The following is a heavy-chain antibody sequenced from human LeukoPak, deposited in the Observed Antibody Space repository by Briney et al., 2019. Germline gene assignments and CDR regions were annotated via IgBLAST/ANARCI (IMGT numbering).Heavy chain of an antibody. Sequence: GGSLRLSCAASGFTFSSYSMNWVGQAPGKGLEGVSSISSSSSYIYYEDSVKGRFTISRDNSKNTLSLQMNSLRPDDTALYYCAGGQMFTSGGFESWGQGALVTVSS. V-gene: IGHV3-21*04. CDR2: ISSSSSYI. CDR3: AGGQMFTSGGFES. D-gene: IGHD6-19*01. CDR1: GFTFSSYS. J-gene: IGHJ4*02.